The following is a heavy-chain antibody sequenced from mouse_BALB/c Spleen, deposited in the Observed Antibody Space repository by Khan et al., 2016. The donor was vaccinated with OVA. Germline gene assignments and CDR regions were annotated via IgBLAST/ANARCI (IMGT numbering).Heavy chain of an antibody. CDR2: INPTSGYT. V-gene: IGHV1-7*01. J-gene: IGHJ2*01. CDR1: GYTFTSYW. CDR3: ARDRMDY. Sequence: QVQLKESGAELAKPGASVKMSCTASGYTFTSYWMHWIKQRPGQGLEWIGYINPTSGYTDYNQKFKDKATLTADKSSSTAYMQLSSLTSDDSAVYYCARDRMDYWGQGTARTVSS.